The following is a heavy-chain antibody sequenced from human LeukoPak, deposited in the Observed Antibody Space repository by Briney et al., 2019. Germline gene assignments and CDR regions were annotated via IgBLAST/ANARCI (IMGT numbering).Heavy chain of an antibody. V-gene: IGHV1-46*04. J-gene: IGHJ4*02. CDR2: INPSGGST. D-gene: IGHD5-24*01. CDR3: ARDIGRDGYNLMGYYFDY. CDR1: GYTFTSYY. Sequence: GASVKLSCKASGYTFTSYYMHWVRQAPGQGLEWMGIINPSGGSTSYAQTLQGRVTMTRDMSTSTVYMELSSLRSEDTAVYYCARDIGRDGYNLMGYYFDYWGKGTLVTVSS.